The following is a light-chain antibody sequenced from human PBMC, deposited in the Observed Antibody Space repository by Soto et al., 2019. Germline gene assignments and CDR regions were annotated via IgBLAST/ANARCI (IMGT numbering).Light chain of an antibody. V-gene: IGLV2-14*01. CDR3: SLYLTSGTLV. CDR1: SSDIGGSDY. J-gene: IGLJ3*02. CDR2: EVS. Sequence: QSALTQAASVSGSPGQSITISCTGTSSDIGGSDYVSWYQKHPGKAPKVIIYEVSDRPSGVSDRFSGSKSGNTASLTSSGLQAEDEADYYCSLYLTSGTLVFGGGTELTVL.